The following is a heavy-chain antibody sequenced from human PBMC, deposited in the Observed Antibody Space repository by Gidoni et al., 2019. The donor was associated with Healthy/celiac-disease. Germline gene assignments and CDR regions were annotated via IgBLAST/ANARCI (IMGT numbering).Heavy chain of an antibody. CDR3: ARVARYYYYGMDV. V-gene: IGHV4-34*01. CDR2: INHSGST. Sequence: QVQLQQWGAGLLKPSETLSPTCAVYGGSFSGYYWSWIRQPPGKGLGWIGEINHSGSTNYNPSLKSRVTISVDTSKNQFSLKLSSVTAADTAVYYCARVARYYYYGMDVWGQGTTVTVSS. D-gene: IGHD3-3*02. CDR1: GGSFSGYY. J-gene: IGHJ6*02.